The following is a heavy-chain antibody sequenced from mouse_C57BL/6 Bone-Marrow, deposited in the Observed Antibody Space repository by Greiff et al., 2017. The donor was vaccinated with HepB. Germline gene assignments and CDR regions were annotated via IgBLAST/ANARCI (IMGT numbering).Heavy chain of an antibody. CDR2: IHPNSGST. V-gene: IGHV1-64*01. CDR1: GYTFTSYW. Sequence: QVQLQQPGAELVKPGASVKLSCKASGYTFTSYWMHWVRQRPGQGLEWIGMIHPNSGSTNYNEKFKSKATLTVDKSSSTAYMQLSSLTSEDSAVYYCARSGGYDYDDYAMDYWGQGTSVTVSS. CDR3: ARSGGYDYDDYAMDY. J-gene: IGHJ4*01. D-gene: IGHD2-4*01.